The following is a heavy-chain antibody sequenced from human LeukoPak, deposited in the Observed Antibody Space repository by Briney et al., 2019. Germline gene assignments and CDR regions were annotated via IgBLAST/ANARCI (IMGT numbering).Heavy chain of an antibody. V-gene: IGHV3-30*04. D-gene: IGHD4-17*01. CDR1: GFTFSSYA. CDR2: ISYDGSNK. Sequence: GGSLRLSCAASGFTFSSYAMHWVRQAPGKGLEWVAVISYDGSNKYYADSMKGRFTISRDNSKNTLYLQMNSLRAEDTAVYYCARSYYDYGDFKDDYWGQGTLVTVSS. CDR3: ARSYYDYGDFKDDY. J-gene: IGHJ4*02.